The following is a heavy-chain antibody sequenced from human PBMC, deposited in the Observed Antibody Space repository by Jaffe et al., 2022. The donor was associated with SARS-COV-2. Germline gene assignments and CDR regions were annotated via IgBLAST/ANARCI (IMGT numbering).Heavy chain of an antibody. CDR3: ARGGEMGTSGWSFLSN. D-gene: IGHD6-19*01. J-gene: IGHJ4*02. CDR1: GFTFSSYG. CDR2: ISSDGSNI. Sequence: QVHLVESGGGVVQPGRSLRLSCAASGFTFSSYGMHWVRQAPGKGLEWVTTISSDGSNINYAQSVRGRFTISRDNSRNTLYLQMNSLRVEDTAVYYCARGGEMGTSGWSFLSNWGQGTLVTVSS. V-gene: IGHV3-30*03.